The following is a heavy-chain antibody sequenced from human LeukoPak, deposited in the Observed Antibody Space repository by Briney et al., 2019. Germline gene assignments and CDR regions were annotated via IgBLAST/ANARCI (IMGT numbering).Heavy chain of an antibody. V-gene: IGHV1-69*05. CDR1: GGTFSSYA. D-gene: IGHD7-27*01. J-gene: IGHJ3*02. CDR2: IIPIFGTA. Sequence: ASVKVSCKASGGTFSSYAISWVRQAPGQGLEWMGGIIPIFGTANYAQKFQGRVTITTDESTSTAYMALSSLRSEDTAVYYCARGTGSDAFDIWGQGTMVTVSS. CDR3: ARGTGSDAFDI.